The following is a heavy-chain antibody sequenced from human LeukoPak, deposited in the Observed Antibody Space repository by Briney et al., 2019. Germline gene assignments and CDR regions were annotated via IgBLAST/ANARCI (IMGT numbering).Heavy chain of an antibody. CDR1: GFTFSSYS. J-gene: IGHJ3*02. Sequence: GGSLRLSCAASGFTFSSYSMNWVRQAPGKGLEWVSYISSSSSTIYYADSVKGRFTISRDNAKNSLYLQMNSLRSEDTAVYYCAAVPPPWGYITGDAFDIWGQGTMVTVSS. CDR3: AAVPPPWGYITGDAFDI. V-gene: IGHV3-48*01. CDR2: ISSSSSTI. D-gene: IGHD5-24*01.